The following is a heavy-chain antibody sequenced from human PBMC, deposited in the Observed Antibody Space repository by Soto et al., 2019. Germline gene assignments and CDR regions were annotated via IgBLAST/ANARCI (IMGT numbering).Heavy chain of an antibody. J-gene: IGHJ4*02. Sequence: QVQLQESGPGLVKPSDTLSLTCAVSGYSISSSNWWGWIRQPPGKGLEWIGYIDYSGTTYYNPSLKSRVTMSVDTCTPQCSLKLTSVTAVATAVYYCARREIQGPIYCWGQGTLVTVSS. CDR1: GYSISSSNW. CDR2: IDYSGTT. V-gene: IGHV4-28*01. D-gene: IGHD1-26*01. CDR3: ARREIQGPIYC.